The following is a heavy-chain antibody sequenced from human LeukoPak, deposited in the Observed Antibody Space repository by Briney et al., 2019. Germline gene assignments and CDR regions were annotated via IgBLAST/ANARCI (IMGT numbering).Heavy chain of an antibody. CDR1: GFTFSSYS. CDR2: ISSSSSYI. CDR3: ARDFRGYSCGYGRFDY. Sequence: GSLRLSCAASGFTFSSYSMNWVRQAPGKGLEWVSSISSSSSYIYYADSVKGRFTISRDNAKNSLYLQMNILRADDTAVYHCARDFRGYSCGYGRFDYWGQGTLVTVSS. J-gene: IGHJ4*02. D-gene: IGHD5-18*01. V-gene: IGHV3-21*01.